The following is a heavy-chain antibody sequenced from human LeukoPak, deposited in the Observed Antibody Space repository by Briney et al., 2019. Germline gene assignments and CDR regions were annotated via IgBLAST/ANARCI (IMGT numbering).Heavy chain of an antibody. V-gene: IGHV3-48*03. J-gene: IGHJ4*02. Sequence: PGGSLRLSCAASGFTFSTYEMNWVRQAPGKGLEWVSYISSSGSTIYYADSVKGRFTISRDDAKNSLYLQVSSLRAEDTAVYYCARERAQGFDYWGQGTLVTVSA. CDR2: ISSSGSTI. CDR1: GFTFSTYE. CDR3: ARERAQGFDY.